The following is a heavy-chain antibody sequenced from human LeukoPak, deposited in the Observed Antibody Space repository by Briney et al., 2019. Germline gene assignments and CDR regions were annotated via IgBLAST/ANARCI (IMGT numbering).Heavy chain of an antibody. CDR3: ARSKYYYDSSGYPHYGMDV. V-gene: IGHV4-30-2*01. CDR2: IYHSGST. D-gene: IGHD3-22*01. Sequence: SETLSLACAVSGGSISSGGYSWSWIRQPPGKGLEWIGYIYHSGSTYYNPSLKSRVTISVDRSKNQFSLKLSSVTAADTAVYYCARSKYYYDSSGYPHYGMDVWGQGTTVTVSS. CDR1: GGSISSGGYS. J-gene: IGHJ6*02.